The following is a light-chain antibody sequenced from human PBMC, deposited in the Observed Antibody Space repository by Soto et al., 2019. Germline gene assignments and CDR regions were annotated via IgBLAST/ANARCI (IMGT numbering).Light chain of an antibody. CDR1: QGISSY. J-gene: IGKJ1*01. CDR2: AAS. V-gene: IGKV1-8*01. Sequence: IQMTQSPSSLSASTGDRVTITCRASQGISSYLAWYQQKPGKAPKLLIYAASTLQSGVPSRFSGSGSGTDFTLTISCLQSEDFATYYCQQYYSYPPAFGQGTKVEIK. CDR3: QQYYSYPPA.